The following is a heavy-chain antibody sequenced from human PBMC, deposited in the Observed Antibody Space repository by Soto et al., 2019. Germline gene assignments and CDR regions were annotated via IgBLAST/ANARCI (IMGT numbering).Heavy chain of an antibody. J-gene: IGHJ4*02. V-gene: IGHV4-39*02. D-gene: IGHD2-8*01. CDR3: AREEKLVLMVYATSDYFDY. CDR1: GGSISSSSYY. CDR2: IYYSGST. Sequence: PSETLSLTCTVSGGSISSSSYYWGWIRQPPGKGLEWIGSIYYSGSTYYNPSLKSRVTISVDTSKNQFSLKLSSVTAADTAVYYCAREEKLVLMVYATSDYFDYWGQGTLVTVSS.